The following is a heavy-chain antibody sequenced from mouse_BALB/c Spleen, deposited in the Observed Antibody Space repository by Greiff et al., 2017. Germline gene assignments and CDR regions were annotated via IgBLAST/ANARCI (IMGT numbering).Heavy chain of an antibody. CDR2: ISTYYGDA. Sequence: VQLQESGAELVRPGVSVKISCKGSGYTFTDYAMHWVKQSHAKSLEWIGVISTYYGDASYNQKFKGKATMTVDKSSSTAYMELARLTSEDSAIYYCARGDYGYAMDYWGQGTTLTVSS. V-gene: IGHV1S137*01. CDR1: GYTFTDYA. D-gene: IGHD1-2*01. CDR3: ARGDYGYAMDY. J-gene: IGHJ2*01.